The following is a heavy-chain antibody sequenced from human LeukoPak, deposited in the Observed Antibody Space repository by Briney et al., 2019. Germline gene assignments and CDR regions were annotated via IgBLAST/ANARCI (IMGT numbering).Heavy chain of an antibody. CDR2: INSDGSST. V-gene: IGHV3-74*01. CDR1: GFTFSSYW. J-gene: IGHJ4*02. Sequence: GGSLRLSCAASGFTFSSYWMHWVRQAPGKGLVWVSRINSDGSSTSYADSVKGRFTISRDNAKNTLYLQMNSLRAEDTAVYYCAKGAAHIVAVTATASRLFDYWGQGTLVTVSS. D-gene: IGHD2-21*02. CDR3: AKGAAHIVAVTATASRLFDY.